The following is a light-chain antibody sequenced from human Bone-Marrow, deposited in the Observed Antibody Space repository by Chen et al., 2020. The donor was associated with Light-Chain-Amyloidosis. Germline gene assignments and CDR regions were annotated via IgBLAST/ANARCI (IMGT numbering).Light chain of an antibody. J-gene: IGLJ1*01. V-gene: IGLV1-51*01. CDR1: DSNIGNNY. Sequence: QHLLTQPPSVSAAPGQKVTISCSGSDSNIGNNYVSWYQQLPETAPNLLIYDTDKRPSGMPYRVSGSKSGTSATLGITGLQTGYVADYYCRPLDSSLNAYVFGSGTKVTVL. CDR2: DTD. CDR3: RPLDSSLNAYV.